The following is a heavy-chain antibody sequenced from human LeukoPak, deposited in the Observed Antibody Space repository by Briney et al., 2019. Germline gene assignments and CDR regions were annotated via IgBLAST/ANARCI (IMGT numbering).Heavy chain of an antibody. D-gene: IGHD6-19*01. CDR3: VRGHTSGWSNFDS. Sequence: GGSLRLSCAASGFTFSTYSMTWVHQAPGMGLEWVSSISGNSVFIYYADSVTGRFTMSRDNAKNSLYLQMSSLRAEDTAVYYCVRGHTSGWSNFDSWGLGTLVTVSS. J-gene: IGHJ4*02. CDR2: ISGNSVFI. V-gene: IGHV3-21*01. CDR1: GFTFSTYS.